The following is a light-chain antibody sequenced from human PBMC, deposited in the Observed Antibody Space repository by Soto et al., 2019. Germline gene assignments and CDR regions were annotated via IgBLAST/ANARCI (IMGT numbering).Light chain of an antibody. CDR3: YLYYHGAYV. V-gene: IGLV7-43*01. CDR1: TSAVTGGYY. CDR2: SIN. J-gene: IGLJ6*01. Sequence: QAVVTQEPSLTVSPGETVTLTCASSTSAVTGGYYPNWYQQNPGQAPRPLIYSINNKHSWTPARFSGSHLGTKASLTLSGVQHEDEAEYHCYLYYHGAYVFGRGTKVTVL.